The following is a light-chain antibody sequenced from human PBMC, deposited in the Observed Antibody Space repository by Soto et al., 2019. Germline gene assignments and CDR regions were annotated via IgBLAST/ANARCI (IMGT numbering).Light chain of an antibody. V-gene: IGKV1-5*01. Sequence: DFQMTQSPSTLSASVGDRVTISCRASQNIRSRLAWFQQKPGKAPKLLIYDASSLESGVPQSFSGSGSGTEFTLTISSLQPDDLATYYCQHYNSYSEAFGQGTKVDIK. CDR1: QNIRSR. J-gene: IGKJ1*01. CDR3: QHYNSYSEA. CDR2: DAS.